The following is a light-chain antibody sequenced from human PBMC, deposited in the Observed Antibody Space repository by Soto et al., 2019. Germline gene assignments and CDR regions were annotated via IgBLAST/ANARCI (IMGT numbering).Light chain of an antibody. CDR1: SSNIGNNH. Sequence: QAVVTQPPSASGTPGQRVTISCSGSSSNIGNNHVYWYQQLPGTAPKLLIYRSNQRPSGVPDRFSGSRSGTSASLAISGLRSEDEADYHCAAWDGSLSGVIFGGGTQLTVL. J-gene: IGLJ2*01. CDR3: AAWDGSLSGVI. V-gene: IGLV1-47*01. CDR2: RSN.